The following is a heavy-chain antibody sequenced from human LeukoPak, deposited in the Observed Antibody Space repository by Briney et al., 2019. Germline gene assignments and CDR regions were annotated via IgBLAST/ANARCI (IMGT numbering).Heavy chain of an antibody. Sequence: PGGSLRLSCVGSGFTLNSHAMSWVRQAPGKGLEWVSGISGTVGGTYYADSVKGRFTISGDKAKNSLYLQMNSLRVEDTAVYYCARDYKYAFDNWGQGTLVTVSS. V-gene: IGHV3-23*01. J-gene: IGHJ4*02. CDR2: ISGTVGGT. CDR1: GFTLNSHA. CDR3: ARDYKYAFDN. D-gene: IGHD5-24*01.